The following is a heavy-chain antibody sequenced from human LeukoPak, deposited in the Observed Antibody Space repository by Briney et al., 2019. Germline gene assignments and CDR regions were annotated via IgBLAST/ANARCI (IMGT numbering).Heavy chain of an antibody. CDR2: IRTKAYGGTP. CDR3: TRARGYSYGYIDS. D-gene: IGHD5-18*01. Sequence: GGSLRLSCTASGFSFGDYAMSWVRQAPGKGLEWVGFIRTKAYGGTPEYAASVEGRFAISRDDSKSIAYLQMNSLKTEDTAVYYCTRARGYSYGYIDSWGQGTLVTVSS. CDR1: GFSFGDYA. J-gene: IGHJ4*02. V-gene: IGHV3-49*04.